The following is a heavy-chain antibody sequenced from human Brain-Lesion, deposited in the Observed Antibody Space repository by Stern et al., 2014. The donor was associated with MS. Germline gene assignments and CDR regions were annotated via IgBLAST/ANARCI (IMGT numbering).Heavy chain of an antibody. CDR1: GFTFSQAW. CDR2: IKSRTDGGTA. J-gene: IGHJ4*02. V-gene: IGHV3-15*01. CDR3: VAGAQLWL. D-gene: IGHD1-1*01. Sequence: EEQLVESGGGLVKSGGSLRLSCAASGFTFSQAWMGWVRQVPGKGLEWVGHIKSRTDGGTANYAASVKDRFTVSRDNSANMLYLQMNSLTIEDTAVYYCVAGAQLWLWGQGTLVTVSS.